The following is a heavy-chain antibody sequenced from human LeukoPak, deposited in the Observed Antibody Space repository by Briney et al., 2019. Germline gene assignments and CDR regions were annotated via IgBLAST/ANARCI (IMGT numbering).Heavy chain of an antibody. CDR2: IYSSGST. V-gene: IGHV4-59*01. CDR1: GGSITGDY. CDR3: ARGGLNYYYYYMDV. Sequence: SETLSLTCSVSGGSITGDYWSWIRQPPGKGLEWIGYIYSSGSTKYNPSLQSRVTISVDTSKNQFSLKLTSVTAADTAVYYCARGGLNYYYYYMDVWGKGTTVTISS. J-gene: IGHJ6*03.